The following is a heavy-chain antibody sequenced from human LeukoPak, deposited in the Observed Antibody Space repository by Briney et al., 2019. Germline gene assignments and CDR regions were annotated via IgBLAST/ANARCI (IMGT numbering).Heavy chain of an antibody. CDR1: GGSITGYY. D-gene: IGHD4-17*01. J-gene: IGHJ5*02. Sequence: PSETLSLTCTVSGGSITGYYWTWIRQPPGKGLEWIGYISDSGSTNYNPSLKSRVTMSVDSSNTEFSLRLNSVTAPDTAVYYCARVFRGAVTSNWFDPWGQGTLVTVSS. CDR3: ARVFRGAVTSNWFDP. CDR2: ISDSGST. V-gene: IGHV4-59*01.